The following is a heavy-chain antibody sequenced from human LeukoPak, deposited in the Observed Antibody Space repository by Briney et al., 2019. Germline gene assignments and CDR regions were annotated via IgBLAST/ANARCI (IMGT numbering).Heavy chain of an antibody. D-gene: IGHD6-25*01. V-gene: IGHV3-23*01. CDR2: ISGSGGST. Sequence: GGSLRLSCAVSGFAFGSEAMSWVRQSPARGLEWVSAISGSGGSTYYADSVKGRFTISRDNSKNTLYLQMNSLRAEDTAVYYCAKMAAVGAFDYWGQGTLVTVSS. CDR3: AKMAAVGAFDY. J-gene: IGHJ4*02. CDR1: GFAFGSEA.